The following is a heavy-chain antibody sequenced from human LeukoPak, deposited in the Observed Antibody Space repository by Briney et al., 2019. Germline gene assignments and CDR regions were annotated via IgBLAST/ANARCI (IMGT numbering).Heavy chain of an antibody. CDR2: ISGSGGST. CDR1: GFTFSSYA. J-gene: IGHJ6*02. CDR3: AKSLGAAPGDYYYYGMDV. D-gene: IGHD1-26*01. V-gene: IGHV3-23*01. Sequence: GGSLRLSCAASGFTFSSYAMSWVRRAPGKGLEWVSAISGSGGSTYYADSVKGRFTISRDNSKNTLYLQMNSLRAEDTAVYYCAKSLGAAPGDYYYYGMDVWGQGTTVTVSS.